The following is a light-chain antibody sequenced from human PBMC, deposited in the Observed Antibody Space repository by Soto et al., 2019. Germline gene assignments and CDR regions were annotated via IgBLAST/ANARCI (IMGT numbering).Light chain of an antibody. CDR1: SSDVGSSNL. CDR2: EGD. J-gene: IGLJ1*01. V-gene: IGLV2-23*01. CDR3: CSFAPSTTFYV. Sequence: QSVLTQPASVSGSPGQSITISCSGTSSDVGSSNLVSWYQQHPGKAPKLIIFEGDRRPSGVSGRFSGSKSGNTASLTISGLQAEDEADYYCCSFAPSTTFYVFGTWTKVTVL.